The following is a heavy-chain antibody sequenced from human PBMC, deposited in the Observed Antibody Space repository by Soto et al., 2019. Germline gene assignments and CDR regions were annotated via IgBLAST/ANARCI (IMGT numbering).Heavy chain of an antibody. CDR1: GGSISSCDYY. CDR3: ASYSRYYYDSSGCNYPAPFDI. CDR2: IYYSGST. D-gene: IGHD3-22*01. J-gene: IGHJ3*02. V-gene: IGHV4-30-4*02. Sequence: PSDTVSLTCTVSGGSISSCDYYWSWIRQPPVKGLEWIGYIYYSGSTYYNPSLKSRVTISVDTSKNQFSLKLSSVTAADTAVYYCASYSRYYYDSSGCNYPAPFDIWGQATMVTASS.